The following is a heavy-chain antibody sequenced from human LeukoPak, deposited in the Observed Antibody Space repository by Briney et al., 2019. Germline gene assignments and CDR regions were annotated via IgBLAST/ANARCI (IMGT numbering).Heavy chain of an antibody. CDR1: GVSISSYY. J-gene: IGHJ6*03. D-gene: IGHD4-17*01. V-gene: IGHV4-4*07. CDR3: ASGDYAYYYMDV. CDR2: IHTSGST. Sequence: SETLSLTCNVSGVSISSYYWSWIRQPAGKGLEWIGRIHTSGSTNYNPSLKSRVTMSVDTSKNQFSLKLSSVTAADTAVYYCASGDYAYYYMDVWGKGTTVTISS.